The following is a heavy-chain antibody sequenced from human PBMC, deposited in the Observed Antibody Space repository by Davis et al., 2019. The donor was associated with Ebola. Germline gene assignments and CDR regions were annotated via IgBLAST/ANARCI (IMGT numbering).Heavy chain of an antibody. D-gene: IGHD2/OR15-2a*01. CDR2: GTGADT. Sequence: GESLKISCAASGFVFSSYVMSWVRRAPGKGLEWVSTYGTGADTYYADSVKGRFTISRDNSKNTLYLQMNGLRVEDTAIYYCAKDNRNIWSEVWGQGTMVTVSS. V-gene: IGHV3-23*01. CDR1: GFVFSSYV. CDR3: AKDNRNIWSEV. J-gene: IGHJ3*01.